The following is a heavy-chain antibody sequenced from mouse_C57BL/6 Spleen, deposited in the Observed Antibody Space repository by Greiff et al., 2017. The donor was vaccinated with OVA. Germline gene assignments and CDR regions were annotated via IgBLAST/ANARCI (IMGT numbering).Heavy chain of an antibody. CDR2: ISSGSSTI. D-gene: IGHD2-2*01. Sequence: EVKLMESGGGLVKPGGSLKLSCAASGFTFSDYGMHWVRQAPEQGLEWVAYISSGSSTIYYADTVKGRFTLSRVNAKNTLFLQMTSLRAEDTAMYYCARSSRVTSFDYWGKGTTLTVSS. CDR3: ARSSRVTSFDY. CDR1: GFTFSDYG. V-gene: IGHV5-17*01. J-gene: IGHJ2*01.